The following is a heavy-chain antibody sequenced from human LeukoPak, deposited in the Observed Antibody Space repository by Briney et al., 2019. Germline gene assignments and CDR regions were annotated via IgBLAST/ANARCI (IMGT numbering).Heavy chain of an antibody. Sequence: GGSLRLSCAASGFTFSSYWMSWVRQAPGKGLEWVANIKQDGSEKYYVDSVKGRFTISRDNARNSPYLQMNSLRAEDTAVYYCAREIRPSYGGNWVNFDYWGQGTLVTVSS. CDR2: IKQDGSEK. D-gene: IGHD4-23*01. V-gene: IGHV3-7*01. CDR3: AREIRPSYGGNWVNFDY. CDR1: GFTFSSYW. J-gene: IGHJ4*02.